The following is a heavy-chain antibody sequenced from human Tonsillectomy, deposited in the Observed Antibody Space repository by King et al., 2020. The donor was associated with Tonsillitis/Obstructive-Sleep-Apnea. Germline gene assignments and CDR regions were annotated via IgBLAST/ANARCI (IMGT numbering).Heavy chain of an antibody. CDR2: IWYDGSNK. Sequence: VQLVESGGGVVQPGRSLRLSCAASRFTFSSYGMHWVRQAPGKGLEWVAGIWYDGSNKYYADSVKGRFTISRDNSKNTLYLQMNSLRAEDTAVYYCARDPGYYDFWSGYNWFDPWGQGTLVTVSS. D-gene: IGHD3-3*01. CDR1: RFTFSSYG. CDR3: ARDPGYYDFWSGYNWFDP. J-gene: IGHJ5*02. V-gene: IGHV3-33*01.